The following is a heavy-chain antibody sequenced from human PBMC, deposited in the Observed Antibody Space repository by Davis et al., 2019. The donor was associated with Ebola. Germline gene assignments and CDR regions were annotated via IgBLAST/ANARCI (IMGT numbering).Heavy chain of an antibody. CDR1: GGSISSSNW. J-gene: IGHJ4*02. Sequence: GSLRLSCAVSGGSISSSNWWRWIRQPPGKGLECIGEINHSGSTNYNPSLKSRVTISVDTAKNQFSLKLSSVTAADTAVYYCARGRGLGYCSGGSCYGGIRFDYWGQGTLVTVSS. D-gene: IGHD2-15*01. CDR2: INHSGST. CDR3: ARGRGLGYCSGGSCYGGIRFDY. V-gene: IGHV4-4*02.